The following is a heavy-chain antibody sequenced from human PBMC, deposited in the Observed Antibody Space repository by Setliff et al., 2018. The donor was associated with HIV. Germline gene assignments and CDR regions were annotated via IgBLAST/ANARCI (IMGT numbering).Heavy chain of an antibody. CDR2: IKHQDVGGTA. D-gene: IGHD3-22*01. CDR1: GFTFSDHY. J-gene: IGHJ1*01. V-gene: IGHV3-15*01. Sequence: GGSLRLSCAASGFTFSDHYMDWVRQAPGKGLEWVGHIKHQDVGGTAEYAAPVKGRFTISRDDSKNTVYLQMNSLKTEDTAVYFCTTDHDGSGRYYVTQVSWGQGTLVTVSS. CDR3: TTDHDGSGRYYVTQVS.